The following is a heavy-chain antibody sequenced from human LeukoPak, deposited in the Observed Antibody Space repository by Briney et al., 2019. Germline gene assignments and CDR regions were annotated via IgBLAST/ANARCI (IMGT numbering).Heavy chain of an antibody. CDR3: ARDGYGDYPEGSDY. Sequence: PGGSLRLSCAASGFTVSSNYMSWVRQAPGKGLEWVSVIYSGGSTYYADSVKGRFTISRDNSKNTLYLQMNSLRAEDTAVYYCARDGYGDYPEGSDYWGQGTLVTVSS. V-gene: IGHV3-66*01. J-gene: IGHJ4*02. CDR1: GFTVSSNY. D-gene: IGHD4-17*01. CDR2: IYSGGST.